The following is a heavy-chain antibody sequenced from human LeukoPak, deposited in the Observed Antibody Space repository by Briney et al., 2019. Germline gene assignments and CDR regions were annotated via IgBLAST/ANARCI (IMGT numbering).Heavy chain of an antibody. Sequence: GGSLRLSCAASGFTVSSNYMSWVRQAPGKGLEWVSVIYSGGSTYYADSVKGRFTISRDNSKSTLYLQMNSLRAEDTAVYYCARGGVTTVVRGDYFDYWGQGTLVTVSS. CDR2: IYSGGST. V-gene: IGHV3-66*01. CDR3: ARGGVTTVVRGDYFDY. D-gene: IGHD4-23*01. CDR1: GFTVSSNY. J-gene: IGHJ4*02.